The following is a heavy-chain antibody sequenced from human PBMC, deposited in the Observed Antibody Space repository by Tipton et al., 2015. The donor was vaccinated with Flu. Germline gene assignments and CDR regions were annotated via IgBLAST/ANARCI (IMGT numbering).Heavy chain of an antibody. Sequence: GLVKPSQTLSLTCAISGDSVSSNSVAWNWIRQSPSRGLEWLGRTYYRSKWYNDYAVSVKSRIDINPDTSKNQLSLQLNSVTAADTAVYYCAAGDWATVTHSPWFHPWGQGTLVTVSS. CDR2: TYYRSKWYN. V-gene: IGHV6-1*01. J-gene: IGHJ5*02. CDR3: AAGDWATVTHSPWFHP. D-gene: IGHD4-11*01. CDR1: GDSVSSNSVA.